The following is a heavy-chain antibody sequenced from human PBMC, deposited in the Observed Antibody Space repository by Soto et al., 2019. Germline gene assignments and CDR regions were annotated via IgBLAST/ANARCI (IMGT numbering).Heavy chain of an antibody. V-gene: IGHV1-18*01. CDR1: GYTFTSYG. D-gene: IGHD3-22*01. Sequence: GASVKVSCKASGYTFTSYGISWVRQAPGQGLEWMGWISAYNGNTNYAQKLQGRVTMTTDTSTSTAYMELRSLRSDDTAVYYCASLNYDRYYYYYYYMDVWGKGTTVTVSS. CDR3: ASLNYDRYYYYYYYMDV. J-gene: IGHJ6*03. CDR2: ISAYNGNT.